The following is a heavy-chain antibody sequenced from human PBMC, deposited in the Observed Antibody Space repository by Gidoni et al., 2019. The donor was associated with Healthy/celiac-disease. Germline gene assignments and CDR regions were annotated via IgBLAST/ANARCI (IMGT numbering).Heavy chain of an antibody. CDR3: ARDYYDFWSGYYSTASFDY. D-gene: IGHD3-3*01. J-gene: IGHJ4*02. Sequence: QLPLVQSGAEVPKPRASVKVSCTASGYTFTTYDITWVRQSTGQWLEWMGWMNPNSGNTGYEQKFQGRVTMTRNTSISTAYMELSSLRSEDTAVYYCARDYYDFWSGYYSTASFDYWGQGTLVTVSS. V-gene: IGHV1-8*01. CDR1: GYTFTTYD. CDR2: MNPNSGNT.